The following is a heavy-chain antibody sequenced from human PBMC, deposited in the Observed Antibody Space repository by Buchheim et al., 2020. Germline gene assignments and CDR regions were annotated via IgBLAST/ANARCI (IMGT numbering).Heavy chain of an antibody. J-gene: IGHJ6*02. D-gene: IGHD3-10*01. Sequence: QVQLQESGPGLVKPSETLSLTCTVSGGSVSSGRYYWSWIRQPPGKGLEWIGYIYYSGSTNYNPSLKSRVTISVDTSKNQFSLKLSSVTAADTAVYYCARAARARGNYYYYGMDVWGQGTT. V-gene: IGHV4-61*01. CDR3: ARAARARGNYYYYGMDV. CDR2: IYYSGST. CDR1: GGSVSSGRYY.